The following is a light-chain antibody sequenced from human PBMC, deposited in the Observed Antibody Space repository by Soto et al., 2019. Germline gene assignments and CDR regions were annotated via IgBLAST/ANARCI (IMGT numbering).Light chain of an antibody. CDR2: GAS. Sequence: EIVLTQSPGTLSLSPGERATLSCRASQSVDSSYTAWYQQKPGQAPRLLIYGASNRATGIPDRFSGTGSGTDLTLTISRLEHEDFAVYYCQQYGTSPPLYTFGQGTKLEI. V-gene: IGKV3-20*01. CDR3: QQYGTSPPLYT. CDR1: QSVDSSY. J-gene: IGKJ2*01.